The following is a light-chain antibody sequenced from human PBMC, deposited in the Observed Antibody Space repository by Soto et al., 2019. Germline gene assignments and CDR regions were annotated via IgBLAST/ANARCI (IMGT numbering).Light chain of an antibody. Sequence: QSALTQPASVSGSPGQSITISCTGTSSDVGGYNYVSWYQQHPGKAPKLMIYEVSNRPSGVSNRFSGSKSGNTASLTISGLQAEDEADYYYSSYTSSSTLVFGTGTQLTVL. CDR2: EVS. CDR1: SSDVGGYNY. J-gene: IGLJ7*01. CDR3: SSYTSSSTLV. V-gene: IGLV2-14*01.